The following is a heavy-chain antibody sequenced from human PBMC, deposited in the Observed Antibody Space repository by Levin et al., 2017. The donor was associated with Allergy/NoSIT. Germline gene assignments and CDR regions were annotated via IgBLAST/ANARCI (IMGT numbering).Heavy chain of an antibody. CDR3: ASAGIAVAGLDY. V-gene: IGHV3-30-3*01. J-gene: IGHJ4*02. Sequence: SCAASGFTFSSYAMHWVRQAPGKGLEWVAVISYDGSNKYYADSVKGRFTISRDNSKNTLYLQMNSLRAEDTAVYYCASAGIAVAGLDYWGQGTLVTVSS. D-gene: IGHD6-19*01. CDR2: ISYDGSNK. CDR1: GFTFSSYA.